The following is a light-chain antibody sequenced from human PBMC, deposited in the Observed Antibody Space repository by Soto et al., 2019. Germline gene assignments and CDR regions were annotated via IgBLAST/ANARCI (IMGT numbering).Light chain of an antibody. V-gene: IGKV2-24*01. Sequence: DIVLTQTPLSSPVALGQPASISCRSSQRLVHTDGNTYFNWLQQRPGQPPRLLLYKVSTRFSGVPDRFSGSGAGTDFTLTISRVDAEDVGVYYCMQTTQFPWTFGQGTKLEIK. J-gene: IGKJ1*01. CDR3: MQTTQFPWT. CDR2: KVS. CDR1: QRLVHTDGNTY.